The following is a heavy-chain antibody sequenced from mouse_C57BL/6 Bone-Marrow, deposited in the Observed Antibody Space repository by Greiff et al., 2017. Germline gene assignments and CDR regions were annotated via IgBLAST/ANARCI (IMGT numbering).Heavy chain of an antibody. CDR2: IDPYSGGT. V-gene: IGHV1-72*01. CDR3: ARPPMDY. Sequence: QVQLKQPGAELVKPGASVKLSCKASGYTFTSYWMHWVKQRPGRGLEWIGRIDPYSGGTKYNEKFKSKGTLTVDKPSSTAYMRLRSRTSEDSAVEYCARPPMDYWGQGTSVTVSS. J-gene: IGHJ4*01. CDR1: GYTFTSYW.